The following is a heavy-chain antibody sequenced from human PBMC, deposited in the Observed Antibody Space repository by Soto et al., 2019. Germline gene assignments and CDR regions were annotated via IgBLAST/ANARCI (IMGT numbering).Heavy chain of an antibody. D-gene: IGHD2-15*01. CDR3: ARVGYCSGGSGALGDPYMDV. CDR2: IGTAGDT. J-gene: IGHJ6*03. Sequence: PGGSLRLSCAASGFTFSSYDMHWVRQATGKGLEWVSAIGTAGDTYYPGSVKGRFTISRENAKNSLYLQMNSLRAGDTAVYYCARVGYCSGGSGALGDPYMDVWGKGTTVTVSS. CDR1: GFTFSSYD. V-gene: IGHV3-13*01.